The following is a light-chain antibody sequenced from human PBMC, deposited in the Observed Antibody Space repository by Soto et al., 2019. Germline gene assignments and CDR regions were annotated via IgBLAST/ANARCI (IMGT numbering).Light chain of an antibody. CDR3: SSYTSSSTLNYV. V-gene: IGLV2-8*01. Sequence: QSALTQPPSASGSPGQSVTISCTGTSSDVGGYNYVSWYQQYPGRAPKLMIYEVTKRPSGVPDRFSGSKSGNTASLTVSGLQAEDEADYYCSSYTSSSTLNYVFGTGTKVTVL. CDR1: SSDVGGYNY. CDR2: EVT. J-gene: IGLJ1*01.